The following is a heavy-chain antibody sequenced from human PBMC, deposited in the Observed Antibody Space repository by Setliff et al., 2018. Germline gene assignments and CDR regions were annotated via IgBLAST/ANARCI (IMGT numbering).Heavy chain of an antibody. J-gene: IGHJ4*02. Sequence: PSETLSLTCSVSGASITSGGFYWTWIRQPAGKGLEWIGHISPSGSTTYNPSVKSRVTISLDTSKNHFSLKLGSVTAADTALYYCARSPSSGAYWNPRPFYSDYWARGTLGTVS. CDR1: GASITSGGFY. D-gene: IGHD1-26*01. V-gene: IGHV4-61*09. CDR2: ISPSGST. CDR3: ARSPSSGAYWNPRPFYSDY.